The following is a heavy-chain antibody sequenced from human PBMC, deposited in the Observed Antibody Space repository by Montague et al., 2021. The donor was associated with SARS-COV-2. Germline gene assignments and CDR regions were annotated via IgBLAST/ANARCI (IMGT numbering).Heavy chain of an antibody. CDR1: GFTFSSHA. J-gene: IGHJ4*02. CDR2: ISYDGSNK. V-gene: IGHV3-30*04. CDR3: ARDDGSGSYYVSFDY. Sequence: SLRLSCAASGFTFSSHAMHWVRQAPGKGLEWVAIISYDGSNKYYADSGKGRFTISRDNSKNTLYLQMNSLRAEDTAVYYRARDDGSGSYYVSFDYWGQGTLVTVSS. D-gene: IGHD3-10*01.